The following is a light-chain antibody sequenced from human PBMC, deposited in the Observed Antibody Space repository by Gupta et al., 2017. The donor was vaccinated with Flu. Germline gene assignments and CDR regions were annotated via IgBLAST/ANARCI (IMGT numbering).Light chain of an antibody. CDR2: AAS. V-gene: IGKV1-16*02. Sequence: DIQMTQSPSSLSASVGDRVTITCRASRGISNYLAWFQQKPGKAPKSLIYAASNLQSGVPSKFSGSGSGTDFTLTISSLQPEDFATYYCQQYNSYPRTFGQGTKLEIK. CDR3: QQYNSYPRT. J-gene: IGKJ2*01. CDR1: RGISNY.